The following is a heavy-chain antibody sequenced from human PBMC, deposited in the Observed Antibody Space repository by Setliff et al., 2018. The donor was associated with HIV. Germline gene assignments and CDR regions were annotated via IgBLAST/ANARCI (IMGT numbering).Heavy chain of an antibody. CDR2: IYPGDSDT. D-gene: IGHD2-21*02. J-gene: IGHJ4*02. CDR1: GYSFTNYW. V-gene: IGHV5-51*01. Sequence: GESLKISCKGSGYSFTNYWIGWVRQMPGKGLEWMGIIYPGDSDTKYSPSFQGQVTISADKSISTAYLQWSSLKASDTAMYYCARLSVVTATRIYYFDYWGQGTLVTVSS. CDR3: ARLSVVTATRIYYFDY.